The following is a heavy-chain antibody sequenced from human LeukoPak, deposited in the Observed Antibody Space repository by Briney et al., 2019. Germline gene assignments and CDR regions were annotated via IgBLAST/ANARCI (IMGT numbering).Heavy chain of an antibody. CDR2: IKQDGSEK. V-gene: IGHV3-7*03. D-gene: IGHD3-10*01. CDR1: GFTFTIYW. Sequence: GGSLRLSCAASGFTFTIYWMSWVRQAPGKGLEWVANIKQDGSEKYYVDSVRGRFTISRDNAKNSLYLQMNSLRVEDTAVYYCARVSYYGSGSYYYHGMDVWGKGTTATVSS. CDR3: ARVSYYGSGSYYYHGMDV. J-gene: IGHJ6*04.